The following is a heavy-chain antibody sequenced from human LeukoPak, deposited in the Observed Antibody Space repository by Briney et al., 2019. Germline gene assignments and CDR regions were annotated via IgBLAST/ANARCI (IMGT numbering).Heavy chain of an antibody. J-gene: IGHJ6*03. V-gene: IGHV1-2*02. CDR2: INPNSGGT. CDR1: GYTFTGYY. Sequence: ASVKVSCKASGYTFTGYYMHWVRQAPGQGLEWMGWINPNSGGTNYAQKFQGRVTMTRDTSISTAYMELSRLRSDDTAVYYCARDLGLRGWYGLYYYYMDVWGKGTTVTVSS. D-gene: IGHD6-19*01. CDR3: ARDLGLRGWYGLYYYYMDV.